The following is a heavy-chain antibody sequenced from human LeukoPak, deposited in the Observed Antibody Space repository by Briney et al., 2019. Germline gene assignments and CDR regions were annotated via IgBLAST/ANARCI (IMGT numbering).Heavy chain of an antibody. Sequence: PSETLSLTCTVSGGSISGFYWSWIRQTAGKGLEWIGRIYTSGSTNYNPSLKSRVTMSVDTSKNQFSLKLSSVTAADTAVYYCARDLQGAVAGTRYNWFDPWGQGTLVTVSS. CDR2: IYTSGST. V-gene: IGHV4-4*07. CDR1: GGSISGFY. D-gene: IGHD6-19*01. CDR3: ARDLQGAVAGTRYNWFDP. J-gene: IGHJ5*02.